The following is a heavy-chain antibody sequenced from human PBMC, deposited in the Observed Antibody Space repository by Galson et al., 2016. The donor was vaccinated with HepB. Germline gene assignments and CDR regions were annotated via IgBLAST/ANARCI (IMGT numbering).Heavy chain of an antibody. J-gene: IGHJ4*02. D-gene: IGHD5-18*01. Sequence: SVKVSCKASGGTFSSYAISWVRQGPGQGLEWMGGIIPIFGTANYAQKFQGRVTITTDESTSTAYLELSSLSSEDTAVYYCATRSRRGYSYGLPYAPNHFDYWGQGTLVTVSS. V-gene: IGHV1-69*05. CDR3: ATRSRRGYSYGLPYAPNHFDY. CDR1: GGTFSSYA. CDR2: IIPIFGTA.